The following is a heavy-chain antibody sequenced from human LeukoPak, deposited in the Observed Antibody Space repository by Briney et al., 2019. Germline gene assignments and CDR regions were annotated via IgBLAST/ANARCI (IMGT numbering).Heavy chain of an antibody. J-gene: IGHJ6*03. Sequence: PSETLSLTCGVSGEPFSGYYWTWIRQPPGKGFEWIGDINESGKTNYNPSLKSRLTISVDPSKNQFSLKLTSMTAADTAVYFCVRGRTDYYYYMDVWGKGTTFTVSS. CDR2: INESGKT. V-gene: IGHV4-34*01. CDR3: VRGRTDYYYYMDV. CDR1: GEPFSGYY.